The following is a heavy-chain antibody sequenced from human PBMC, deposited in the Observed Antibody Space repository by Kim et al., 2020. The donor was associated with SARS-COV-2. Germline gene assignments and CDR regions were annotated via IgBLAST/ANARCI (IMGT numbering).Heavy chain of an antibody. CDR2: ISWNSGSI. V-gene: IGHV3-9*01. CDR3: ATGDLPLGGYYYYYGMDV. Sequence: GGSLRLSCAASGFTFDDYAMHWVRQAPGKGLEWVSGISWNSGSIGYADSVKGRFTISRDNAKNSLYLQMNSLRAEDTALYYCATGDLPLGGYYYYYGMDV. D-gene: IGHD3-16*01. J-gene: IGHJ6*01. CDR1: GFTFDDYA.